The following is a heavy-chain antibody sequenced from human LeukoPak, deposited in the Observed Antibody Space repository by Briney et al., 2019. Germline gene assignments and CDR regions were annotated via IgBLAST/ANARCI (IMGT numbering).Heavy chain of an antibody. D-gene: IGHD2-15*01. Sequence: SGTLSLTCAVSGGSISSSNWWSWVRQPPGKGLEWIGEIYHSGSTNYNPSLKSRVTISVDKSKNQFSLKLSSVTAADTAVYYCARGGKYGCSGGSCYSDYWGQGTLVTVSA. V-gene: IGHV4-4*02. CDR3: ARGGKYGCSGGSCYSDY. CDR2: IYHSGST. J-gene: IGHJ4*02. CDR1: GGSISSSNW.